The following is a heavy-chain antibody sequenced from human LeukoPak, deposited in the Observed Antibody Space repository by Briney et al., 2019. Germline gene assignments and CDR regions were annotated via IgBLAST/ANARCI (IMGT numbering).Heavy chain of an antibody. V-gene: IGHV4-59*01. D-gene: IGHD3-9*01. CDR1: GGSISSYY. CDR2: IYYSGST. J-gene: IGHJ4*02. Sequence: SETLSLTCTVSGGSISSYYWSWIRQPPGKGLEWIGYIYYSGSTNYNPSLKSRVTISVDTSKNQFSLKLSSVTAADTAVYYCARGVVLRYFDWLSHFDYWGQGTLVTVSS. CDR3: ARGVVLRYFDWLSHFDY.